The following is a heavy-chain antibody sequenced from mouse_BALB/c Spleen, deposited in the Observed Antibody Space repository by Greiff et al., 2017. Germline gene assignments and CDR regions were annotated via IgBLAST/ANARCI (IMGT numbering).Heavy chain of an antibody. CDR3: AREYGAMDY. J-gene: IGHJ4*01. Sequence: VKLVESGPGLVAPSQSLSITCTVSGFSLTSYGVHWVRQPPGKGLEWLGVIWAGGSTNYNSALMSRLSISKDNSKIQVFLKMNSLQTNDTAMYYCAREYGAMDYWGQGTSVTVSS. D-gene: IGHD2-10*02. CDR1: GFSLTSYG. CDR2: IWAGGST. V-gene: IGHV2-9*02.